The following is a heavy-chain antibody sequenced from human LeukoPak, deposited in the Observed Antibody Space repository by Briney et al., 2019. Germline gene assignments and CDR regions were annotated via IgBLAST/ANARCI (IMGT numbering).Heavy chain of an antibody. CDR1: GVSISSSSYY. CDR2: IYYSGST. D-gene: IGHD5-24*01. J-gene: IGHJ4*02. CDR3: ARHQPTQDGYFDY. V-gene: IGHV4-39*01. Sequence: SETLSLTCTVSGVSISSSSYYWGWIRQPPGKGLEWIGSIYYSGSTYYNPSLKSRVTISVDTSKNQFSLKLSSVTAADTAVYYCARHQPTQDGYFDYWGQGTLVTVSS.